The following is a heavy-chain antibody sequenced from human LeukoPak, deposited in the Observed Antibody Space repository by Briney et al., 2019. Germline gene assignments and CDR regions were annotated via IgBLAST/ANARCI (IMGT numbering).Heavy chain of an antibody. CDR3: ARDDYYDYVWGSHLTGWFDP. V-gene: IGHV3-21*01. Sequence: GGSLRLSCAASGFTFSSYSMNWVRQAPGKGLEWVSSISSSSSYIYYADSVKGRFTISRDNAKNSLYLQMNSLRAEDTAVYYCARDDYYDYVWGSHLTGWFDPWGQGTLVTVSS. CDR2: ISSSSSYI. J-gene: IGHJ5*02. D-gene: IGHD3-16*02. CDR1: GFTFSSYS.